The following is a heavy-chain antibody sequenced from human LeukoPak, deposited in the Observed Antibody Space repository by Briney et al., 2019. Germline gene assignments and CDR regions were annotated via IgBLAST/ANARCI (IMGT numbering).Heavy chain of an antibody. D-gene: IGHD6-13*01. CDR2: IYYSGST. J-gene: IGHJ3*02. V-gene: IGHV4-30-4*01. Sequence: KASETLSLTCTVSGXSISSGDYYWSWIRQPPGKGLEWIGYIYYSGSTYYNPSLKSRVTISVDTSKNQFSLKLSSVTAADTAVYYCASAGIAAAVLPGAFDIWGQGTMVTVSS. CDR1: GXSISSGDYY. CDR3: ASAGIAAAVLPGAFDI.